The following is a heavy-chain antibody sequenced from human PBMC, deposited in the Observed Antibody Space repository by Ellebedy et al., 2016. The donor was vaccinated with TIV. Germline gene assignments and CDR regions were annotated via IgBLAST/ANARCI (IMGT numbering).Heavy chain of an antibody. CDR1: GFTSINYG. V-gene: IGHV3-30*02. CDR2: IQYDGTNK. Sequence: GESLKISCEGSGFTSINYGMNWVRQAPGKGLEWVTFIQYDGTNKYYTDSVKGRFTISRDNSKNTLYLEMNSLRFEDTAVYYCAKDQVDYWGQGTLVTVSS. J-gene: IGHJ4*02. CDR3: AKDQVDY.